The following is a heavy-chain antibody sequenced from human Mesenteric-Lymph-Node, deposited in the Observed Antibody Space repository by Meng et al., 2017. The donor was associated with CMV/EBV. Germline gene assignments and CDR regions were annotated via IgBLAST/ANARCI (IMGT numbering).Heavy chain of an antibody. Sequence: SETLSLTCTVSGGSISSTNYYWGWVRQPPGKGLEWIGIIYYIGRTYYNPSLKSRVTMSLDTSKNQFSLKLNSVTAADTAVYYCARVSGFGYNYGRYYYYGLDVWGQGTTVTVSS. CDR1: GGSISSTNYY. V-gene: IGHV4-39*07. CDR2: IYYIGRT. D-gene: IGHD5-18*01. CDR3: ARVSGFGYNYGRYYYYGLDV. J-gene: IGHJ6*02.